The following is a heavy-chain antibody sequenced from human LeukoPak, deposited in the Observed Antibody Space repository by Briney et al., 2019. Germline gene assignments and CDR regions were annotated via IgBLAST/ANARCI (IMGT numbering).Heavy chain of an antibody. V-gene: IGHV3-73*01. J-gene: IGHJ6*02. CDR3: TKFYYDVLTGYRGMDV. CDR1: GFTFSAPA. D-gene: IGHD3-9*01. Sequence: GGSLRLSCPASGFTFSAPAMHWVGQASGKGLKWLGRIRSKADDFATAYAASVKGRFLISRDDSKNTAYLQMNSLKTEDTAVYYCTKFYYDVLTGYRGMDVWGQGTTVTVSS. CDR2: IRSKADDFAT.